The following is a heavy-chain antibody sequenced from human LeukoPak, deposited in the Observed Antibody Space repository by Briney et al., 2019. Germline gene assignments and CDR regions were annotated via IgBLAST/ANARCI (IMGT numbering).Heavy chain of an antibody. Sequence: GASVKVSCKASGYTFTSYGISWVRQAPGQGLEWMGWISAYNGNTNYAQKLQGRVTMTTDTSTSTAYMELRSLRSDDTAVYYCARALPLGYCSSTSCPQTLDYWGQGTLVTVSS. D-gene: IGHD2-2*01. V-gene: IGHV1-18*01. CDR1: GYTFTSYG. CDR3: ARALPLGYCSSTSCPQTLDY. CDR2: ISAYNGNT. J-gene: IGHJ4*02.